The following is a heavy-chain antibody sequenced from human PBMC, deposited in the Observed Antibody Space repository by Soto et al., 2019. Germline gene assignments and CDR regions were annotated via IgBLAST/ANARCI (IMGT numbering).Heavy chain of an antibody. J-gene: IGHJ4*02. D-gene: IGHD4-4*01. CDR2: IYYSGST. V-gene: IGHV4-31*03. CDR3: ARAYSNYFDY. CDR1: GGSISNYY. Sequence: PSETLSLTCTVSGGSISNYYWSWFRQHPGKGLEWIGYIYYSGSTYYNPSLKSRVTISVDTSKNQFSLKLSSVTAADTAVYYCARAYSNYFDYWGQGTLVTVSS.